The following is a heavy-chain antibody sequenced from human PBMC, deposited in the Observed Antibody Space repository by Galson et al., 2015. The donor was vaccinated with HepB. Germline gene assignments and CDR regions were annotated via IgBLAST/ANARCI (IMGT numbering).Heavy chain of an antibody. D-gene: IGHD2-2*01. CDR1: GFTFSSYG. CDR2: IWYDGSNK. Sequence: SLRLSCAASGFTFSSYGMHWVRQAPGQGLEWGAVIWYDGSNKYYADSVKGRFTISRDNSNNTLYLQMNSLRAEDTAVYYCARDGDIVVVPAAYNYYYYMDVWGKGTTVTVSS. J-gene: IGHJ6*03. V-gene: IGHV3-33*01. CDR3: ARDGDIVVVPAAYNYYYYMDV.